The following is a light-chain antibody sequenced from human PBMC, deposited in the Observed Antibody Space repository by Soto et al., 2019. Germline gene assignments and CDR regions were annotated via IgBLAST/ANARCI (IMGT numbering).Light chain of an antibody. Sequence: EIVLTQSPGTLSLSPGERATLSCRASQSVISNYLAWYQQKPGLAPRLLIYGASSRATGIPDRFSGSGSGTDFTLTISRLEPEDFAVYYCQQYGSSPTFSQGTKVDIK. CDR1: QSVISNY. J-gene: IGKJ1*01. CDR2: GAS. V-gene: IGKV3-20*01. CDR3: QQYGSSPT.